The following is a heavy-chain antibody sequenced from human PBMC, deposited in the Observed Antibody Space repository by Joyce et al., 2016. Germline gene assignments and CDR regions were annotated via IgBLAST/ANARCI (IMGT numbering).Heavy chain of an antibody. CDR2: INHSGST. J-gene: IGHJ4*02. V-gene: IGHV4-34*01. CDR1: GGSFSGYY. CDR3: ARGLSAFDYSNYAGYDY. Sequence: QVQLQQWGAGLLKPSETLSLTCAVYGGSFSGYYWSWIRQPPGKGLEWIGEINHSGSTNDNPALESRVTISVDTSKTQFSLRLSSVTAADTAVYYCARGLSAFDYSNYAGYDYWGQGTLVTVSS. D-gene: IGHD4-11*01.